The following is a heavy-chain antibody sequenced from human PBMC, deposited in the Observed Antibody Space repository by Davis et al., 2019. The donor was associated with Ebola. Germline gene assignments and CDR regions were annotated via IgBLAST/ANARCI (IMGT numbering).Heavy chain of an antibody. D-gene: IGHD6-19*01. CDR3: ATEYSSGWRASYYFDY. CDR1: GFTFDDYA. Sequence: SLKISCAASGFTFDDYAMHWVRQAPGKGLEWVSGISWNSGSIGYADSVKGRFTISRDNSKNTLYLQMNSLRAEDTAVYYCATEYSSGWRASYYFDYWGQGTLVTVSS. J-gene: IGHJ4*02. CDR2: ISWNSGSI. V-gene: IGHV3-9*01.